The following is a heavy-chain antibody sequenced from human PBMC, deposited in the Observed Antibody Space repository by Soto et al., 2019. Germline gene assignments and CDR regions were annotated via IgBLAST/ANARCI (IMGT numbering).Heavy chain of an antibody. J-gene: IGHJ5*02. CDR3: ARDMYSSDYFVKWFEP. V-gene: IGHV1-69*04. CDR1: GGTFSSYT. CDR2: IIPILGIA. D-gene: IGHD6-19*01. Sequence: GASVKVSCTASGGTFSSYTISWVRQAPGQGLEWMGRIIPILGIANYADSVKGRVTVSRDNSNHSLDLQLNSLRGEDTAMYYCARDMYSSDYFVKWFEPWGQGTLVTVSS.